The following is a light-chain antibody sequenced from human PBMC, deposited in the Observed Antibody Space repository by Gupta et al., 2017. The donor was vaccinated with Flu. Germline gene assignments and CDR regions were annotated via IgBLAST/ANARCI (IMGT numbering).Light chain of an antibody. CDR1: GSAVGAYDN. Sequence: QSALTQPASVSGSPVRSIAISCSGTGSAVGAYDNVCWYQQHPGKAPKLMIYDVRNRPSGVPNRFSGSKSGNTATLTISGLQAEDEADYYCNSYSSSSTLIVFGGGTKLTVL. V-gene: IGLV2-14*03. CDR3: NSYSSSSTLIV. CDR2: DVR. J-gene: IGLJ2*01.